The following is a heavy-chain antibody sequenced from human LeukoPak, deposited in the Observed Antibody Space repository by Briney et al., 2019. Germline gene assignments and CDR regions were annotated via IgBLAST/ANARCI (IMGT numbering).Heavy chain of an antibody. CDR3: ARVKYSLDIDN. V-gene: IGHV4-38-2*02. CDR2: IYHSGST. D-gene: IGHD5-18*01. CDR1: GYSISSGYY. Sequence: SETLSLTCTVSGYSISSGYYWGWIRQPPGKGLEWIGSIYHSGSTYYNPSLKSRVTISVDTSKNQFSLKLSSVTAADTAVYYCARVKYSLDIDNWGQGTLVTVFS. J-gene: IGHJ4*02.